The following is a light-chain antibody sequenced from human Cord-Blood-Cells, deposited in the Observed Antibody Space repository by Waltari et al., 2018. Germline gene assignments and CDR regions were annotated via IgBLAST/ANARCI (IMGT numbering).Light chain of an antibody. V-gene: IGLV2-14*01. CDR1: SSDVGGYNY. CDR2: DVS. Sequence: QSALTQPASVSGSPGQSITISCTGTSSDVGGYNYVSWYQQHPGKAPKLMIYDVSKRPSGVSNRFSGSTSGNTASLTISGLQAEDEADYYCSSYTSSSTHYVFGTGTKVTVL. CDR3: SSYTSSSTHYV. J-gene: IGLJ1*01.